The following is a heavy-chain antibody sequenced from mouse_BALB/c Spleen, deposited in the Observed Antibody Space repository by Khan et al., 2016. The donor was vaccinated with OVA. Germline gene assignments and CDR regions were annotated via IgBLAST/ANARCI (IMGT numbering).Heavy chain of an antibody. Sequence: VHLVESGPGLVAPSQSLSITCTVSGFSLTSYGVHWVRQPPGKGLEWLGVIWTGGSTNYNSALMSRLSITKDNSKSQVFLKMHSLQTDDTAMYYCARYYGNYGWYFDVWGAGTTVTVSS. CDR2: IWTGGST. D-gene: IGHD2-1*01. J-gene: IGHJ1*01. V-gene: IGHV2-9*02. CDR1: GFSLTSYG. CDR3: ARYYGNYGWYFDV.